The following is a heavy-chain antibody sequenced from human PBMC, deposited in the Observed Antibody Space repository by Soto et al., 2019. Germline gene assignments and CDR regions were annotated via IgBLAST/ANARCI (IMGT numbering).Heavy chain of an antibody. CDR3: AIDIWGYSSSWYVRHLEAQSPKYYYYGMDV. J-gene: IGHJ6*01. CDR2: ISYDGSNK. D-gene: IGHD6-13*01. Sequence: GGSLRLSCAASGFTFSSYGMHWVRQAPGKGLEWVAVISYDGSNKYYADSVKGRFTISRDNSKNTLYLQVNSLIAEDTAVYYCAIDIWGYSSSWYVRHLEAQSPKYYYYGMDVWRQGTTVTDCS. V-gene: IGHV3-30*03. CDR1: GFTFSSYG.